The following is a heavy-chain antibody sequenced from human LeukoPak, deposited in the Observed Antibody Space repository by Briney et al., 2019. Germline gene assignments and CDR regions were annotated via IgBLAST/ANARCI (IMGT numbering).Heavy chain of an antibody. D-gene: IGHD2-2*01. CDR1: GFIFNDYA. Sequence: GGSLRLSCAASGFIFNDYAMHWVRHTPGKGLEWVSGITWDSGTIGYADSVKGRFSISRDNAKKSLYLQMNSLRAEDTALYYCAKQGPYCSSTSCSHAFNVWGQGTMVTVS. J-gene: IGHJ3*01. CDR2: ITWDSGTI. V-gene: IGHV3-9*01. CDR3: AKQGPYCSSTSCSHAFNV.